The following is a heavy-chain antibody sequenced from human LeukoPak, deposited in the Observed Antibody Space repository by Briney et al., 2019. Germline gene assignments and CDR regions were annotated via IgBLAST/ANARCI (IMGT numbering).Heavy chain of an antibody. Sequence: GGSLRLSCAASGLTFSNYAMSWVRQAPGKGPEWVSLIRSNGSKTYYADSVKGRFTISRDNFKNTLYLQMSNLRAEDTAIYYCAVGSDRSSWGQGTLVTVSS. CDR3: AVGSDRSS. D-gene: IGHD3-10*01. J-gene: IGHJ5*02. V-gene: IGHV3-23*01. CDR2: IRSNGSKT. CDR1: GLTFSNYA.